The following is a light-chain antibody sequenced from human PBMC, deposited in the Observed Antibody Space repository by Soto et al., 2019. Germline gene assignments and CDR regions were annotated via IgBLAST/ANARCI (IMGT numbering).Light chain of an antibody. CDR3: QQYNSYSWT. Sequence: DIQMTQSPSTLSASVGDRVTITCRASQSISSWLAWYQQKPGKAPKLLIYDASSLESGVPSRFSGSGSGTEFTLSFSSLQPDDFATYYCQQYNSYSWTFGQGTKV. CDR1: QSISSW. J-gene: IGKJ1*01. CDR2: DAS. V-gene: IGKV1-5*01.